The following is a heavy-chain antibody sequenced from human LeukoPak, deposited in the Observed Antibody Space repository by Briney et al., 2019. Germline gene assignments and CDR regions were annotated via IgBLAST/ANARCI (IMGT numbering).Heavy chain of an antibody. CDR1: GFTFSSYS. J-gene: IGHJ4*02. CDR3: VRGYCSGGSCLPDS. D-gene: IGHD2-15*01. V-gene: IGHV3-74*01. CDR2: INSDGRSI. Sequence: GGSLRLSCAASGFTFSSYSMNWVRQAPGKGLVWVSRINSDGRSINYADSAKGRFTISRDNAKNTLYLQLNGLRAEDTAVYYCVRGYCSGGSCLPDSWGQGTLVTVSS.